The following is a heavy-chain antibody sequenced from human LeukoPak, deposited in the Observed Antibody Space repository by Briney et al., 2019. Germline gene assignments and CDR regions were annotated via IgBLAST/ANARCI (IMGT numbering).Heavy chain of an antibody. D-gene: IGHD3-9*01. V-gene: IGHV3-23*01. J-gene: IGHJ4*02. CDR3: AKETLGRHFDFDY. CDR1: GFTFSSYA. Sequence: GGSLRLSCAASGFTFSSYAMSWVRQAPGKGLEWVSAISGSGAGTYYVDSVKGRFTISRDNSKNTLYPQMNSLRAEDTALYYCAKETLGRHFDFDYWGQGTLVTVSS. CDR2: ISGSGAGT.